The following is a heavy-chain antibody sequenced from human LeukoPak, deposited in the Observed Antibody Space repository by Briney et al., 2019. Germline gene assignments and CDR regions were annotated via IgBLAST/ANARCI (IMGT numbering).Heavy chain of an antibody. CDR1: GFTFSSYS. D-gene: IGHD4-23*01. CDR2: ISSSSYI. V-gene: IGHV3-21*01. CDR3: ARDPTVVTPQFYFQH. J-gene: IGHJ1*01. Sequence: GGSLRLSCAASGFTFSSYSMNWVRQAPGKGLEWVSSISSSSYIYYADSVKGRFTISRDNAKNSLYLQMNSLRAEDTAVYYCARDPTVVTPQFYFQHWGQGTLVTVSS.